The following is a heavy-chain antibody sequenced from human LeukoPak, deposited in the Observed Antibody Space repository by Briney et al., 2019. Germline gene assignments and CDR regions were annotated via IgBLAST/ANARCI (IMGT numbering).Heavy chain of an antibody. J-gene: IGHJ4*02. CDR3: AKDRPLNWGYYFDY. D-gene: IGHD7-27*01. V-gene: IGHV3-23*01. CDR2: VSGSGGTT. Sequence: GGSLRLSCAASGLTFSSYAMSWVRQVPGKGLEWVSSVSGSGGTTYYADSVKGRFTISRDSSKNTLYLQMNSLRVEDTAVYYCAKDRPLNWGYYFDYWGQGTLVTVSS. CDR1: GLTFSSYA.